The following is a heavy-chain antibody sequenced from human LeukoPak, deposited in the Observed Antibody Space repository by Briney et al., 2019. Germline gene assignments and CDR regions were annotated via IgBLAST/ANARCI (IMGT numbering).Heavy chain of an antibody. J-gene: IGHJ6*03. Sequence: TSETLSLTCSVSDDSITMYYWTWIRQPPGKGLEWIGYVDHTGSTNFNPSLNGRVSISRDTTKNLFSLRLRSVTAADTAVYFCARGRVSSSTWYSTYYYYFYMDVWGKGTTVTVSS. CDR2: VDHTGST. D-gene: IGHD1-1*01. CDR1: DDSITMYY. CDR3: ARGRVSSSTWYSTYYYYFYMDV. V-gene: IGHV4-59*01.